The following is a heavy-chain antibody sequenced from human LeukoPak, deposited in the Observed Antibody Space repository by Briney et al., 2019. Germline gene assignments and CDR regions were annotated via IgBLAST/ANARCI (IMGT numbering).Heavy chain of an antibody. CDR3: ARGDDYGDDGSFDY. D-gene: IGHD4-17*01. V-gene: IGHV3-20*04. CDR2: INWNGGST. Sequence: GGSLRLSCATSGFTFSRNAMSWVRQAPGKGLGWVSGINWNGGSTGYADSVKGRFTISRDNAKNSLYLQMNSLRAEDTALYYCARGDDYGDDGSFDYWGQGTLVTVSS. J-gene: IGHJ4*02. CDR1: GFTFSRNA.